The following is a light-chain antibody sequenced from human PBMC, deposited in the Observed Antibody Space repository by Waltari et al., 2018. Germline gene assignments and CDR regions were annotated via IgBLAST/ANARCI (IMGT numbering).Light chain of an antibody. CDR3: CSYAGSNTLI. Sequence: QSALTQPRSVSGSPGQSVTISCTGTSSDVGGYNYVSWYQHHPGKAPQLIIYDVNKRPSGVPDRFSGSKSGNTASLTISGLQAEDEAHYYCCSYAGSNTLIFGGGTRLTVL. CDR2: DVN. J-gene: IGLJ2*01. V-gene: IGLV2-11*01. CDR1: SSDVGGYNY.